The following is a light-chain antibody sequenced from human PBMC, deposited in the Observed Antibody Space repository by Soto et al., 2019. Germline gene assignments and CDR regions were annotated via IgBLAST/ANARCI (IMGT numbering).Light chain of an antibody. CDR3: QQYYSYPRT. CDR1: QGISSY. V-gene: IGKV1-8*01. J-gene: IGKJ1*01. CDR2: AAS. Sequence: AIRMTQSPSSLSASTGDRVTITCRASQGISSYLAWYQQKPGKALKLLIYAASTLQSGVPSRFSGSGSGTDFTLTISCLQSEDFATYYGQQYYSYPRTFGQGTKVEIK.